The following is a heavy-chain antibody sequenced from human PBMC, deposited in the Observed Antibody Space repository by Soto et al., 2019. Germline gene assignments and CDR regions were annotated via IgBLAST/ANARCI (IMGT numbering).Heavy chain of an antibody. CDR3: ARAGGSSGWYLPSDY. CDR2: ISSSSSYI. Sequence: GRSLRLSCAASGFTFSSYSMNWARQAPGKGLEWVSSISSSSSYIYYAGSVKGRFTISRDNAKNSLYLQMNSLRADDTAVYYWARAGGSSGWYLPSDYWGQGSRGTVAS. CDR1: GFTFSSYS. J-gene: IGHJ4*02. D-gene: IGHD6-19*01. V-gene: IGHV3-21*01.